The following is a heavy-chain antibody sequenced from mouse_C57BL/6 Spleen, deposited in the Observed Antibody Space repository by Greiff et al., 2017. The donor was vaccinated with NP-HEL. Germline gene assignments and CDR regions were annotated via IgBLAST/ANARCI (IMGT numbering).Heavy chain of an antibody. CDR1: GYTFTEYT. CDR2: FYPGSGSI. Sequence: VKLQESGAELVKPGASVKLSCKASGYTFTEYTIHWVKQRSGQGLEWIGWFYPGSGSIKYNEKFKDKATLTADKSSSTVYMELSRLTSEDSAVYFCARHEGGYYGDYYAMDYWGQGTSVTVSS. D-gene: IGHD1-1*01. J-gene: IGHJ4*01. V-gene: IGHV1-62-2*01. CDR3: ARHEGGYYGDYYAMDY.